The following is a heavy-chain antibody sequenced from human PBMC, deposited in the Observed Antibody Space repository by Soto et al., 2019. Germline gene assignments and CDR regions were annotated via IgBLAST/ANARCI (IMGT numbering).Heavy chain of an antibody. CDR1: GFTFSSYS. CDR3: ARGSSNWAYYFDF. CDR2: ITSSGTTV. J-gene: IGHJ4*02. Sequence: EVHLVESGGGLVQPGGSLRLSCAASGFTFSSYSLNWVRQAPGKGLEWVSYITSSGTTVYYADSVRGRFIISSDNAKNSLYLQMNSLRDDDTAVYYCARGSSNWAYYFDFWGQGTLVTVSS. V-gene: IGHV3-48*02. D-gene: IGHD6-13*01.